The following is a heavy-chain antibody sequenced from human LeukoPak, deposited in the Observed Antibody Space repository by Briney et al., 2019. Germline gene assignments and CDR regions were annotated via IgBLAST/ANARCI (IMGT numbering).Heavy chain of an antibody. D-gene: IGHD2-2*01. CDR1: GDSISSSSSYY. V-gene: IGHV4-61*02. CDR2: IHTSGST. J-gene: IGHJ4*02. CDR3: ARHHYQLSALDY. Sequence: SSETLSLTCTVSGDSISSSSSYYWSWIRQPAGKGLEWIGRIHTSGSTNYNPSLKSRVTISVDTSKNQFSLKLSSVTAADTAVYYCARHHYQLSALDYWGQGTLVTVSS.